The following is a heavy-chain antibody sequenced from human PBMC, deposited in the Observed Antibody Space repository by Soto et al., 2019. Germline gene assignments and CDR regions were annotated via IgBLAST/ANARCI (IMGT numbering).Heavy chain of an antibody. J-gene: IGHJ1*01. D-gene: IGHD6-19*01. Sequence: LVTLSLPCSVAGDSGASRRYYRGRVRQDPGKGLEWIGSVPYAGNTYYNQSLKSRVTLFIDTSKNHLSLNLRSVTPADTAVYYFAKPFAAQPVVGLAFWGQGSLVPVSS. CDR2: VPYAGNT. CDR3: AKPFAAQPVVGLAF. V-gene: IGHV4-39*02. CDR1: GDSGASRRYY.